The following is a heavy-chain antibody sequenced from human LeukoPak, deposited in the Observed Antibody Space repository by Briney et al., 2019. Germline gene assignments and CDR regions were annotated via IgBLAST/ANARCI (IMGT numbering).Heavy chain of an antibody. V-gene: IGHV3-23*01. CDR2: IGGGDT. D-gene: IGHD1-26*01. J-gene: IGHJ4*02. Sequence: GGSLRLSCTASGFDFSTYAMSWVRQAPGKGLEWVSGIGGGDTHYADSVKGRFTISRDNSRNTVELQMSSLRVEDTAVYYCAKDGQSFNSMWDYLDSWGRGTLVTVSS. CDR3: AKDGQSFNSMWDYLDS. CDR1: GFDFSTYA.